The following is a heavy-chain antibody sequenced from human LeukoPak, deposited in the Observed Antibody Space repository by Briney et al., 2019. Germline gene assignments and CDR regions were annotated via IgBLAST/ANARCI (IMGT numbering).Heavy chain of an antibody. J-gene: IGHJ3*02. D-gene: IGHD2-21*02. Sequence: SVKVSCKASGGTFSSYAISWVRQAPGQGLEWMGRIIPILGIANYAQKFQGRVTITANKSTSTAYMELSSLRSEDTAVYYCARGCGGDCYSAFDIWDQGTMVTVSS. CDR2: IIPILGIA. CDR3: ARGCGGDCYSAFDI. V-gene: IGHV1-69*04. CDR1: GGTFSSYA.